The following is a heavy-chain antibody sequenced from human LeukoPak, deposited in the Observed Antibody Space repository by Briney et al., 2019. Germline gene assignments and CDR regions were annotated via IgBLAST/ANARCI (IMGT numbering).Heavy chain of an antibody. CDR1: GYTFTSYG. J-gene: IGHJ4*02. CDR2: ISAYNGNT. V-gene: IGHV1-18*01. CDR3: ARSLNSVFGELLPFDY. Sequence: ASVKVSCKASGYTFTSYGISWVRQAHGQGLEWMGWISAYNGNTNYAQKLQGRVTMTTDTSTSTAYMELRSLRSDDTAVYYCARSLNSVFGELLPFDYWGQGTLVTVSS. D-gene: IGHD3-10*01.